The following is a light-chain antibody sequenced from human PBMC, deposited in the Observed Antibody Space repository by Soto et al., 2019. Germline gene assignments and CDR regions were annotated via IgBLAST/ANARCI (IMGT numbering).Light chain of an antibody. Sequence: EIVLTQSPATLSLSPGERATLSCRASQSVSSYLAWYQQKPGQAPRLLIYDASNRATGIPARFSGSGSGTDFTLTISSLEPEDIAVYYCQLGYTFGQGTKLEIK. CDR3: QLGYT. CDR1: QSVSSY. CDR2: DAS. J-gene: IGKJ2*01. V-gene: IGKV3-11*01.